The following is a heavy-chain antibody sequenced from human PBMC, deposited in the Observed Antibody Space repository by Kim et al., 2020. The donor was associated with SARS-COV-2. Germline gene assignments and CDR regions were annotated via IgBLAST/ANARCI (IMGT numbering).Heavy chain of an antibody. CDR3: AKAGY. Sequence: SGRGGSTYYADSVKGRFTISRDNSKNTLYLQMNSLRAEDTAVYYCAKAGYWGQGTLVTVSS. J-gene: IGHJ4*02. V-gene: IGHV3-23*01. CDR2: SGRGGST.